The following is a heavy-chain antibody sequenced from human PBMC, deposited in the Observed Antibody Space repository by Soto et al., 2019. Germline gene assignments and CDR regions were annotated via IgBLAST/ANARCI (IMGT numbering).Heavy chain of an antibody. D-gene: IGHD3-9*01. J-gene: IGHJ3*02. CDR1: GFTFSSYG. V-gene: IGHV3-30*18. CDR2: ISYDGSNK. Sequence: GGSLRLSCAASGFTFSSYGMHWVRQAPGKGLGWVAVISYDGSNKYYADSVKGRFTISRDNSKNTLYLQMNSLRAEDTAVYYCAKSYDILTGYSSTLGAFDIWGQGTMVTVSS. CDR3: AKSYDILTGYSSTLGAFDI.